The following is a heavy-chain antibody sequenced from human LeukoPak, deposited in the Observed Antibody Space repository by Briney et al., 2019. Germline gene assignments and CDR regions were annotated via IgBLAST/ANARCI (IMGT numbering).Heavy chain of an antibody. J-gene: IGHJ4*02. CDR1: GDTFSKYA. V-gene: IGHV1-69*05. D-gene: IGHD3-9*01. Sequence: ASVKVSCKASGDTFSKYAVTWVRQAPGQGLEWMGNIVPVFGTPIYAQKFRGRVTITTDESRTTAYMELSSLRSEDTALYYCASRYTTSRHFDWDVDYWGQGTLLTVSS. CDR2: IVPVFGTP. CDR3: ASRYTTSRHFDWDVDY.